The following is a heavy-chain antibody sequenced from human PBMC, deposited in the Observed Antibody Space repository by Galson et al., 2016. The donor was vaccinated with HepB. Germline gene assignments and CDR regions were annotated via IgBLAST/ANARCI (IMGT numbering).Heavy chain of an antibody. CDR3: ARISHGRGCPA. D-gene: IGHD6-19*01. CDR2: TYYRSKWYN. V-gene: IGHV6-1*01. Sequence: CAISWDSVSSNSAAWSWIRQSPSRGLEWLGRTYYRSKWYNDYAVSVKSRININPDTSKNQFSLQLNSVTPEDTAVYYCARISHGRGCPAWGQGSLVTVSS. J-gene: IGHJ4*02. CDR1: WDSVSSNSAA.